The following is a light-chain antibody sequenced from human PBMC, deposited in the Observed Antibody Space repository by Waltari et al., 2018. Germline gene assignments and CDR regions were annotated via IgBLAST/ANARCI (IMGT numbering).Light chain of an antibody. V-gene: IGLV5-45*03. CDR3: MIWDSSAWV. CDR2: YRSDSDK. Sequence: QAVLTQPSSLSASPGASASLTCTLRSGIDVGTYRIYWYQKKPGSPPHYLLRYRSDSDKQQGSGVPSRFSGSKDASANAGILLISGLQSDDEADYYCMIWDSSAWVFGGGTKLTVL. J-gene: IGLJ3*02. CDR1: SGIDVGTYR.